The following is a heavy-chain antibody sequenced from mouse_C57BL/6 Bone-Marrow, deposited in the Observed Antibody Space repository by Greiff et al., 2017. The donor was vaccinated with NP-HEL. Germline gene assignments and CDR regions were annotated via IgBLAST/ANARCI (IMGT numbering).Heavy chain of an antibody. V-gene: IGHV5-17*01. Sequence: EVKLMESGGGLVKPGGSLKLSCAASGFTFSDYGMHWVRQAPEKGLEWVAYISSGSSTIYYADTVKGRFTISRDNAKNTLFLQMTSLRSEDTAMYYCARAYYYYGSSPAWFAYWGQGTLVTVSA. CDR1: GFTFSDYG. J-gene: IGHJ3*01. CDR3: ARAYYYYGSSPAWFAY. D-gene: IGHD1-1*01. CDR2: ISSGSSTI.